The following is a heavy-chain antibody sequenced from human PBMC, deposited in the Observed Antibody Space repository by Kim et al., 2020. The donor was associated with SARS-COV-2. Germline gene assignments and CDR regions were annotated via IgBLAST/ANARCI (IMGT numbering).Heavy chain of an antibody. D-gene: IGHD3-16*01. CDR3: ARGLRLQSLGGDWLDP. V-gene: IGHV3-23*01. J-gene: IGHJ5*02. CDR1: GITFNNYG. CDR2: VTGNGNYG. Sequence: GGSLRLSCTASGITFNNYGMSWFRQAPGKGLEWVAGVTGNGNYGSYAASVKGRFFIARDNSKNTLFLRMNSLRAEDTAVYYCARGLRLQSLGGDWLDPWGQGTLVSVSS.